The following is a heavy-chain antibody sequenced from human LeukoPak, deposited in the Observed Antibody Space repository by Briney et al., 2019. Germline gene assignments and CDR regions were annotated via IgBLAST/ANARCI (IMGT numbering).Heavy chain of an antibody. CDR2: INPDSGGT. CDR3: ARDIAYYYDSSGYYLNYYYMDV. Sequence: ASVKVSCKASGYTFAGYYLHWVRQAPGQGLEWMGWINPDSGGTNYAQRFQGRVTMTRDTSISTAYLDLSRLRSDDTAVYYCARDIAYYYDSSGYYLNYYYMDVWGKGTTVTVSS. J-gene: IGHJ6*03. CDR1: GYTFAGYY. V-gene: IGHV1-2*02. D-gene: IGHD3-22*01.